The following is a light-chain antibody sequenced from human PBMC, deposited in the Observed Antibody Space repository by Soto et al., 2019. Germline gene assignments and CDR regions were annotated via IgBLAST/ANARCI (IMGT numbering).Light chain of an antibody. CDR2: ATS. Sequence: DIQMTQSPSSLSASVGDRVTITCRASQGIGKYLAWFQQRPGQAPKSLIYATSTLQTGGPSRFSGSGSGTDFPPTISSLQPEDVATYYCLQYNTYPQTFGQGTKLEIK. J-gene: IGKJ2*01. CDR1: QGIGKY. CDR3: LQYNTYPQT. V-gene: IGKV1-16*01.